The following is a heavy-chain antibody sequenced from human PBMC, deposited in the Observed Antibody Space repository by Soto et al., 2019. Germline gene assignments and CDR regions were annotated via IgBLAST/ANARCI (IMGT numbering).Heavy chain of an antibody. CDR3: ARGGSGRYDY. CDR2: MYIDGST. Sequence: EVQLVESGGGLVQPGGSLRLSCAASGFTVSGSYMSWVRQAPGKELEWVSVMYIDGSTYYAESVKGRFTISRHNSKNTLYLQMNSLRGDDTAVYYCARGGSGRYDYWGQGTLVTVSS. J-gene: IGHJ4*02. CDR1: GFTVSGSY. V-gene: IGHV3-53*04. D-gene: IGHD1-26*01.